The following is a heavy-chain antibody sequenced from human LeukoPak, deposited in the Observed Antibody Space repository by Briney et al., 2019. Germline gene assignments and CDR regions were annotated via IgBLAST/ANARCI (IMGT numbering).Heavy chain of an antibody. J-gene: IGHJ6*02. CDR1: GFTFSSYW. CDR2: IKQDGSEK. V-gene: IGHV3-7*03. Sequence: PGGSLRLSCAASGFTFSSYWMSWVRQAPGKGLEWVANIKQDGSEKYYVDSVKGRFTISRDNAKNSLYLQMNSLRAEDTAVYYCAREGVRAAGTDDYYYYYGMDVWGQGTTVTVSS. CDR3: AREGVRAAGTDDYYYYYGMDV. D-gene: IGHD6-13*01.